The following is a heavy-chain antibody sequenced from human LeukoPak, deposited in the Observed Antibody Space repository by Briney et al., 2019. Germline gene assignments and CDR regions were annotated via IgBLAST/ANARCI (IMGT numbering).Heavy chain of an antibody. CDR2: ISWDGGST. D-gene: IGHD3-10*01. CDR1: GFTLYEYT. Sequence: GGSPRLSCEASGFTLYEYTMHRVRQDPGEGLGWVSLISWDGGSTYYADSVKGRFTISRDNSKNSLYLQMNSLRTEDTALYFCAKDHYYGSGSYSRWVYFDYWGQGTLVTVSP. V-gene: IGHV3-43*01. J-gene: IGHJ4*02. CDR3: AKDHYYGSGSYSRWVYFDY.